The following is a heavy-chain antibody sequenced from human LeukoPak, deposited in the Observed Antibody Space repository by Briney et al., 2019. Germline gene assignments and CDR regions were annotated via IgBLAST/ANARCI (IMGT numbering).Heavy chain of an antibody. J-gene: IGHJ3*01. CDR1: GFTFTDYY. V-gene: IGHV1-2*02. D-gene: IGHD4/OR15-4a*01. Sequence: ASVKVSCKASGFTFTDYYMHWVRQAPGQGLEWMGYIYPKSRDTNYERNFQGRVTMTSDTSMCTVYMELTGLRSDDTAVYYCARDEAADGTNALDVWGQGTMVTVSS. CDR3: ARDEAADGTNALDV. CDR2: IYPKSRDT.